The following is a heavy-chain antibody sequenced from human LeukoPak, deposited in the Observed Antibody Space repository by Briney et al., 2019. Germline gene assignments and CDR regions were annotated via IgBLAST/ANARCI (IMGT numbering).Heavy chain of an antibody. CDR1: DFNFITYA. CDR3: ASQRRTFDI. Sequence: PGGSLRLSCAASDFNFITYAMSWVRQAPGKGLEWVSYISSSSSTIYYADSVKGRFTISRDNAKNSLYLQMNSLRAEDTAVYYCASQRRTFDIWGQGTMVTVSS. V-gene: IGHV3-48*01. D-gene: IGHD6-25*01. J-gene: IGHJ3*02. CDR2: ISSSSSTI.